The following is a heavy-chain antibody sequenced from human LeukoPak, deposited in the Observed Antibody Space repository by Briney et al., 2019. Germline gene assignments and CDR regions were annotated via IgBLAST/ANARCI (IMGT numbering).Heavy chain of an antibody. CDR2: IWDVGSIK. CDR1: GFTFISSG. V-gene: IGHV3-33*01. Sequence: GGALRLSCAASGFTFISSGLYWVREVPGKGLGWVAVIWDVGSIKYYEESVKGRFSISRDNSKNTLYLQMNSLRAEDTAVYYCARDPYCSGGSCYSFTFDYWGQGTLVTVSS. D-gene: IGHD2-15*01. CDR3: ARDPYCSGGSCYSFTFDY. J-gene: IGHJ4*02.